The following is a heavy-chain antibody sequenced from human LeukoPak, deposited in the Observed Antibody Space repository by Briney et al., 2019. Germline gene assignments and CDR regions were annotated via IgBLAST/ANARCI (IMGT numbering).Heavy chain of an antibody. CDR2: ITSSGGTT. V-gene: IGHV3-23*01. CDR1: GFTFSSCA. Sequence: GGSLRLSCAASGFTFSSCAMDWVRQAPGKGLEWVSTITSSGGTTYYADSVKGRFTVSRDNSQNTLYLQMNSLRADDTAVYYCAKWGHNGYTLLDCWSQGTLVTVSS. J-gene: IGHJ4*02. CDR3: AKWGHNGYTLLDC. D-gene: IGHD3-16*01.